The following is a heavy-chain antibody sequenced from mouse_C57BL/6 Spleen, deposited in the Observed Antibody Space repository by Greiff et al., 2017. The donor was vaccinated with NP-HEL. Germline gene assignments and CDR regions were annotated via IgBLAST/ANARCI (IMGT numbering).Heavy chain of an antibody. J-gene: IGHJ2*01. D-gene: IGHD4-1*01. CDR1: GFTFSSYG. V-gene: IGHV5-6*02. Sequence: EVKLVESGGDLVKPGGSLKLSCAASGFTFSSYGMSWVRQTPDKRLEWVATISSGGSYTYYPDSVKGRFTISRDNAKNTLYLQMSSLKSEDTARYYCARRAGTSYYFDYWGQGTTLTVSS. CDR2: ISSGGSYT. CDR3: ARRAGTSYYFDY.